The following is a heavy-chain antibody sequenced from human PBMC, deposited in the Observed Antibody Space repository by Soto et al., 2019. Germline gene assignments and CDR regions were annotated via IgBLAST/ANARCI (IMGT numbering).Heavy chain of an antibody. CDR2: ISYDGSNK. D-gene: IGHD3-22*01. V-gene: IGHV3-30-3*01. Sequence: GGSLRLSCAASGFTFSSYAMHWVRQAPGKGLEWVAVISYDGSNKYYADSVKGRFTISRDNSKNTLYLQMNSLRAEDTAVYYCASYGCYDSSGYYCAFFDYWGQGTLVT. J-gene: IGHJ4*02. CDR3: ASYGCYDSSGYYCAFFDY. CDR1: GFTFSSYA.